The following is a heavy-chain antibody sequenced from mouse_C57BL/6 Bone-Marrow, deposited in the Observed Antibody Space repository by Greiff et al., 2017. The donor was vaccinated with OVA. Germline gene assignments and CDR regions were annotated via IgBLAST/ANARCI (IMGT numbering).Heavy chain of an antibody. Sequence: QVQLQQPGAELVKPGASVKMSCKASGYTFTSYWITWVKQRPGQGLEWIGDIYPGSGSTNYNEKFKSKATLTVDTSSSTAYMQISSLTSEDSAVYYCAREGIITTVAYYYAMDYWGQGTSVTVSS. CDR2: IYPGSGST. CDR1: GYTFTSYW. D-gene: IGHD1-1*01. V-gene: IGHV1-55*01. CDR3: AREGIITTVAYYYAMDY. J-gene: IGHJ4*01.